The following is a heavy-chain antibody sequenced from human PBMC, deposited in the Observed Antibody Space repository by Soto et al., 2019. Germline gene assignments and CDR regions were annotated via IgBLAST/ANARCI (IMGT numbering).Heavy chain of an antibody. CDR3: AAVNPFAYYYDSSGYWDDAFDI. Sequence: SGEVFCKASGFTFTGSAVRWVRQARRERLEWIVWIVVGSGNTNYAQKFQERVTITRDMSTSTACMELSSLRSEDTAVYYCAAVNPFAYYYDSSGYWDDAFDIWGQGTMVTVSS. V-gene: IGHV1-58*01. CDR1: GFTFTGSA. CDR2: IVVGSGNT. D-gene: IGHD3-22*01. J-gene: IGHJ3*02.